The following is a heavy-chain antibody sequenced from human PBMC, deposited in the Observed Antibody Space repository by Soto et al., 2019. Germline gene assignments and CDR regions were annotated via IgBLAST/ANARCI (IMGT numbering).Heavy chain of an antibody. Sequence: QVQLQESGPGLVKPSQTLSLTCTVSGGSRSSGDYYWSWIRQPPGKGLEWIGYIYYSGSTYYNPSLKSRVTISVDTSKNQFSLKLNSVTAADTAVYYCARTMVVTQNWFDPWGQGTLVTVSS. J-gene: IGHJ5*02. V-gene: IGHV4-30-4*01. CDR1: GGSRSSGDYY. CDR2: IYYSGST. D-gene: IGHD2-21*02. CDR3: ARTMVVTQNWFDP.